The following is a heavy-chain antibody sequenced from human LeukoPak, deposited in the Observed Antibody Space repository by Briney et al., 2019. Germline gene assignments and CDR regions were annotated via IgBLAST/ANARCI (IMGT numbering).Heavy chain of an antibody. CDR3: ARDVRVGNYYDPDAFDI. V-gene: IGHV3-33*01. J-gene: IGHJ3*02. D-gene: IGHD3-22*01. Sequence: GRSLRLSCAASGFTFSSYGMHWVRQAPGKGLEWVAVIWYDGSNKYYADSVKGRFTISRDNSKNTLYLQMNSLRAEDTAVYYCARDVRVGNYYDPDAFDIWGQGTMVTVSS. CDR2: IWYDGSNK. CDR1: GFTFSSYG.